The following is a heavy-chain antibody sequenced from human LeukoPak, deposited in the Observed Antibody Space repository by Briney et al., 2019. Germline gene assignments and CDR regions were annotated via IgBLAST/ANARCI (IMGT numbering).Heavy chain of an antibody. CDR1: GFTFSNYA. V-gene: IGHV3-23*01. Sequence: PGGSLRLSCAASGFTFSNYAMSWVRQAPGKGLEWVSGISGSGTSTYYADSVKGRFTISRDNSKNTQYLQMNSLRDEDTAIYYCAKDGRFSGDGRAEYFQHWGQGTLVTVSS. J-gene: IGHJ1*01. CDR3: AKDGRFSGDGRAEYFQH. D-gene: IGHD2-21*01. CDR2: ISGSGTST.